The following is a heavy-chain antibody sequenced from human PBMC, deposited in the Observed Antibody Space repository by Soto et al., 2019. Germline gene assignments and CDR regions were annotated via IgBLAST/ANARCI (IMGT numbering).Heavy chain of an antibody. Sequence: QVQLVQSGGEVKKPGASVKVSCKTSGYTFTHFGINWVRQAPGQGLEWMGWISPYNAYTNYAQKVQDRATMTADTSTNTAYMELRSLRSDDTAVYYCARYYYEGRTQGDYWGQGTLVTVSS. CDR2: ISPYNAYT. CDR1: GYTFTHFG. CDR3: ARYYYEGRTQGDY. J-gene: IGHJ4*02. V-gene: IGHV1-18*01. D-gene: IGHD3-22*01.